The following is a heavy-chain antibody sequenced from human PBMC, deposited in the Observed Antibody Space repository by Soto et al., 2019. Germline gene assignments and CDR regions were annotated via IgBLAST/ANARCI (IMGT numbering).Heavy chain of an antibody. D-gene: IGHD3-10*01. CDR1: GGSISSYY. CDR3: AREPYYGSGYNWFDP. CDR2: IYYSEST. J-gene: IGHJ5*02. Sequence: PSETLSLTCTVSGGSISSYYLSWIRQPPGKGLECIGYIYYSESTNYNPSLKSRVTISVDTSKNQFSLKLSSVTAADTAVYYCAREPYYGSGYNWFDPWGQGTLVTVYS. V-gene: IGHV4-59*01.